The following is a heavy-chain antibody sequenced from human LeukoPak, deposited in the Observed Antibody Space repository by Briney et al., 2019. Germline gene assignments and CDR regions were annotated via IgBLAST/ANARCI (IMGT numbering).Heavy chain of an antibody. J-gene: IGHJ3*02. CDR1: GFTFSSYA. D-gene: IGHD5-24*01. V-gene: IGHV3-30-3*01. CDR2: ISYDGSNK. CDR3: ARAEIQGAFDI. Sequence: PGGSLRLSCAASGFTFSSYAMHWVRQAPGKGLEWVAVISYDGSNKYYADSVKGRFTISRDNSKNTLYLQMNSLRAEDTAVYYCARAEIQGAFDIWGQGTMVTVSS.